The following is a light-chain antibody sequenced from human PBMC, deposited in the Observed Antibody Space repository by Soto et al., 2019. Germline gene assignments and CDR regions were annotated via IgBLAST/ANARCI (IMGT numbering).Light chain of an antibody. CDR2: DAS. J-gene: IGKJ5*01. CDR3: QQRSNSPPWIT. Sequence: IVLTQSPATLSLSPGDIGTLSCIPIRIVSIYLACYQQKPGQAPRLLIYDASNRATGIPAKFSGSGSGTDFTLTISSLEPEDSAVYYCQQRSNSPPWITFGQGTRLEIK. CDR1: RIVSIY. V-gene: IGKV3-11*01.